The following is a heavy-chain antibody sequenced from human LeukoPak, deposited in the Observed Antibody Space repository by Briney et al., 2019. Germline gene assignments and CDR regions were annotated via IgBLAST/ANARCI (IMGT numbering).Heavy chain of an antibody. CDR1: GFTVSSNY. J-gene: IGHJ4*02. V-gene: IGHV3-66*01. D-gene: IGHD3-22*01. Sequence: PGGSLRLSCAASGFTVSSNYMSWVRQAPGKGLEWVSVIHSGGTTYYADSVKDRFTTSRDNSKNTLFLQMDSLRVEDTAVYYCARGARDYFELDYWGQGTLVTVSS. CDR2: IHSGGTT. CDR3: ARGARDYFELDY.